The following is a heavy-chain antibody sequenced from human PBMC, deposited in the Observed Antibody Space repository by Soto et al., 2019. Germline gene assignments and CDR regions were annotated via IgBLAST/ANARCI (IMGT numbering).Heavy chain of an antibody. CDR3: AREVFGTTYNYYYYYGMDV. CDR1: GYTFTSYY. CDR2: INPSGGST. D-gene: IGHD1-7*01. Sequence: GASVKVSCKASGYTFTSYYMHWVRQAPGQGLEWMGIINPSGGSTSYAQKFQGRVTMTRDTSTSTVYMELSSLRSEDTAVYYCAREVFGTTYNYYYYYGMDVWGQGTTVTVSS. J-gene: IGHJ6*02. V-gene: IGHV1-46*01.